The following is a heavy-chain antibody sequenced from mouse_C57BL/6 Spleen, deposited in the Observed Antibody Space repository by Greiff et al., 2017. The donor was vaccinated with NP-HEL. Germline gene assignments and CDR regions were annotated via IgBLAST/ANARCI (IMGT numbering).Heavy chain of an antibody. Sequence: VHVKQSGPELVKPGASVKISCKASGYSFTDYNMNWVKQSNGKSLEWIVVINPNYGTTSYNQKFKGKATLTVDQSSSTAYMQLNSLTSQDSAVYDCARARAMDYWGQGTSVTVAS. V-gene: IGHV1-39*01. CDR2: INPNYGTT. CDR3: ARARAMDY. CDR1: GYSFTDYN. J-gene: IGHJ4*01.